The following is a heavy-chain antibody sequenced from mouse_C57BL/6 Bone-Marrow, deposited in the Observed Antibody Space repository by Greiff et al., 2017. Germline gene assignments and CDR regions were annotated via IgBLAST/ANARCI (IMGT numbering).Heavy chain of an antibody. CDR1: GFTFSDYY. D-gene: IGHD2-5*01. CDR3: ARFYYSNPWFAY. CDR2: ISNGGGST. Sequence: EVQLVESGGGLVQPGGSLKLSCAASGFTFSDYYMYWVRQTPEKRLEWVAYISNGGGSTYYPDTVKGRFTISRDNAKNTLYLQMSRLKSEDTAMYYCARFYYSNPWFAYWGQGTLVTVSA. J-gene: IGHJ3*01. V-gene: IGHV5-12*01.